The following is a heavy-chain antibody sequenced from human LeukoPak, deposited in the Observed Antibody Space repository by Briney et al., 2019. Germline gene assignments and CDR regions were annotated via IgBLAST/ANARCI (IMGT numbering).Heavy chain of an antibody. D-gene: IGHD3-22*01. V-gene: IGHV3-7*01. J-gene: IGHJ3*02. Sequence: GGSLRLSCAASGFTFSSYWMSWVRQAPGKGLEWVANIKQDGSEKYYVDSVKGRFTISRDNAKNSLYLQMNSLRAEDTAVYYCARSGYYAQWAFDIWGRGTMVTVSS. CDR2: IKQDGSEK. CDR1: GFTFSSYW. CDR3: ARSGYYAQWAFDI.